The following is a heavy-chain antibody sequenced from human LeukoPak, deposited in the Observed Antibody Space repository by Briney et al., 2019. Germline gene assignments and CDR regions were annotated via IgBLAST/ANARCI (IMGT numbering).Heavy chain of an antibody. V-gene: IGHV4-61*02. D-gene: IGHD3-16*01. Sequence: SQTLSLTCTVSGGSISSGSYYWSWIRQPAGKGLEWIGRIYTSGSTNYNPSLKSRVTISVDTSKNQFSLKLSSVTAADTAVYYCARAPGGYIDYWGQGTLVTVSS. CDR1: GGSISSGSYY. CDR3: ARAPGGYIDY. CDR2: IYTSGST. J-gene: IGHJ4*02.